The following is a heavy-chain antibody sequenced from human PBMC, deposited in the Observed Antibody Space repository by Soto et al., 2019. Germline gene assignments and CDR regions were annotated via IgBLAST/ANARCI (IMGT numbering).Heavy chain of an antibody. D-gene: IGHD4-17*01. CDR1: GLTLSDIW. Sequence: PGGSLRLSCVVSGLTLSDIWMNWVRQAPGKGLEWVGRIKSKAAGGTTDYAAPVKGRFSISRDDSTNTLFLHINRLRTEDTGVYYCSYGAHQYFDYWGQGALVTVSS. CDR2: IKSKAAGGTT. J-gene: IGHJ4*02. V-gene: IGHV3-15*07. CDR3: SYGAHQYFDY.